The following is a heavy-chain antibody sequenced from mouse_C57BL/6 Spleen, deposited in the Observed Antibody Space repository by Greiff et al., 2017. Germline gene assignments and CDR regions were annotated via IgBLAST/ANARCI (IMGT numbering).Heavy chain of an antibody. CDR1: GYTFTSYW. J-gene: IGHJ4*01. Sequence: QVQLQQPGAELVKPGASVKLSCKASGYTFTSYWMHWVKQRPGQGLEWIGMIHPNSGSTNYNEKFKSKATLTVDKSTSTAYMQLSSLTSEDSAVYYGARDGDCVWAMDYWGQGTSVTVSS. D-gene: IGHD2-13*01. CDR2: IHPNSGST. CDR3: ARDGDCVWAMDY. V-gene: IGHV1-64*01.